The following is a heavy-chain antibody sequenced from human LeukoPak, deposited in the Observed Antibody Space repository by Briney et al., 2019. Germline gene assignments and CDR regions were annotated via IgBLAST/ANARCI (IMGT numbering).Heavy chain of an antibody. CDR2: IYHNGSA. CDR1: GATLTNYY. D-gene: IGHD1-26*01. Sequence: PSETLSLTCTVSGATLTNYYWSWIRQPPGKGLEWIGYIYHNGSANYNPSLKGRVTMSVGTSKSQFSLKLTSVTAVGTAVYYCARDHSESGAYHFDYWGQGTLVTVSS. V-gene: IGHV4-59*01. CDR3: ARDHSESGAYHFDY. J-gene: IGHJ4*02.